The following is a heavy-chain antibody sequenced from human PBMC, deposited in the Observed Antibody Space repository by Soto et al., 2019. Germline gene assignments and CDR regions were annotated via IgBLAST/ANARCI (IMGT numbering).Heavy chain of an antibody. J-gene: IGHJ3*02. Sequence: PSGTLSLTCTVSGGSISSYYWSWIRQHPGKGLEWIGYIYYSGSTYYTPSLKSRVTISVDTSKNQFSLKLSSVTAADTAVYYCARIASLAYCGGDCYFDAFDIWGQGTMVTVSS. D-gene: IGHD2-21*02. V-gene: IGHV4-59*06. CDR2: IYYSGST. CDR1: GGSISSYY. CDR3: ARIASLAYCGGDCYFDAFDI.